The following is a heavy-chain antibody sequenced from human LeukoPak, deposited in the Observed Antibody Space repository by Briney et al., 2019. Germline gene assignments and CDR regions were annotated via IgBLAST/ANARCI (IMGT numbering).Heavy chain of an antibody. CDR3: ARDYYGSGSYYTN. V-gene: IGHV3-53*01. Sequence: GGSLRLSCAASGFTVSSNYMSWVRQAPGKGLEWVSVIYSGGSTYYADSVKGRFTISRDNSKNTLYLQMNSLRAEDTAVYYCARDYYGSGSYYTNWGQGTLVTVSS. CDR1: GFTVSSNY. D-gene: IGHD3-10*01. J-gene: IGHJ4*02. CDR2: IYSGGST.